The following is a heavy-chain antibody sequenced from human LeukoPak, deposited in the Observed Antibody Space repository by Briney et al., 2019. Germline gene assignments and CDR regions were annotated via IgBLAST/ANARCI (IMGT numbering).Heavy chain of an antibody. CDR2: IFGSGGSA. D-gene: IGHD1-26*01. J-gene: IGHJ4*02. V-gene: IGHV3-23*01. CDR3: AKDFRGSYLIDY. CDR1: GFTFNNYA. Sequence: GGSLRLSCTASGFTFNNYAMYWVRQAPRKGLEWVAGIFGSGGSAHYADSVKGRFTISRDNSKNTLYLQMNSLRAEDTAVYYCAKDFRGSYLIDYWGQGTLVTVSS.